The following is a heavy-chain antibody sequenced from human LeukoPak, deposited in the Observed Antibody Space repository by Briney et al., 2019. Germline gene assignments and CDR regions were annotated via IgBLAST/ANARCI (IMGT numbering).Heavy chain of an antibody. CDR2: ISGSGGST. CDR1: GFTFSSYA. D-gene: IGHD1-26*01. V-gene: IGHV3-23*01. J-gene: IGHJ4*02. CDR3: AKHMRQWELLSGDY. Sequence: HTGGSLRLSCAASGFTFSSYAMSWVRQAPGKGLEWVSAISGSGGSTYYADSVKGRFTISRDNSKNTLYLQMNSLRAEDTAVYYCAKHMRQWELLSGDYWGQGTLVTVSS.